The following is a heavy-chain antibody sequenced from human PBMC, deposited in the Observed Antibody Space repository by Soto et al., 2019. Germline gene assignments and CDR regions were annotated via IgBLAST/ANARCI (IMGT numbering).Heavy chain of an antibody. V-gene: IGHV3-15*07. CDR1: GFTFSNAW. D-gene: IGHD1-26*01. CDR3: TTERIVGAPFLDAFDI. J-gene: IGHJ3*02. CDR2: IKSKTDGGTT. Sequence: SLRLSCAASGFTFSNAWMNWVRQAPGKGLEWVGRIKSKTDGGTTDYAAPVKGRFTISRDDSKNTLYLQMNSLKTEDTAVYYCTTERIVGAPFLDAFDIWGQGTMVTVS.